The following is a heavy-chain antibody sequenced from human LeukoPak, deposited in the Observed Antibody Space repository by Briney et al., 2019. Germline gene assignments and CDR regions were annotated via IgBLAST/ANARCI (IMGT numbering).Heavy chain of an antibody. Sequence: GGSLRLSCAASGFTFSSYSMNWVRQAPGKGLEWVSSISSSSSYIYYADSVKGRFTISRDNAKNSLYLQMNSLRAEDTAVYYCARDPDIAVVGYYGMDVWGKGTTVTVSS. J-gene: IGHJ6*04. CDR2: ISSSSSYI. V-gene: IGHV3-21*04. D-gene: IGHD2-15*01. CDR1: GFTFSSYS. CDR3: ARDPDIAVVGYYGMDV.